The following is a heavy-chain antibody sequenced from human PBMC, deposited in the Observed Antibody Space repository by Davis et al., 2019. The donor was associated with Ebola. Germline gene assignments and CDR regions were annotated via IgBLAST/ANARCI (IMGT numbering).Heavy chain of an antibody. Sequence: GGSLRLSCAASGFTFSSYGMNWVRQAPGKGLEWVSYISSSGSTIYYADSVKGRFTISRDNAKNSLYLQMNSLRAEDTAVYYCARSVVPAAIGGWYFDYWGQGTLVTVSS. J-gene: IGHJ4*02. CDR3: ARSVVPAAIGGWYFDY. CDR1: GFTFSSYG. D-gene: IGHD2-2*02. CDR2: ISSSGSTI. V-gene: IGHV3-48*04.